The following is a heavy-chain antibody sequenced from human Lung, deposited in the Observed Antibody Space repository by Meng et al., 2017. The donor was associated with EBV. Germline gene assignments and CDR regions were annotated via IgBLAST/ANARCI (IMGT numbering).Heavy chain of an antibody. J-gene: IGHJ4*02. D-gene: IGHD6-19*01. CDR3: ARDPSNTSGRYAYFDY. V-gene: IGHV1-18*01. CDR1: GYTFTHHG. CDR2: ISCYDGDT. Sequence: VQWVQSGSELKKPGASVRVSCKASGYTFTHHGISWIRQAPGQGLEWMGWISCYDGDTNYAQKFQGRVTMTTDTSTSTAYMDLRSLRSDDTAVYYCARDPSNTSGRYAYFDYWGQGTLVTVAS.